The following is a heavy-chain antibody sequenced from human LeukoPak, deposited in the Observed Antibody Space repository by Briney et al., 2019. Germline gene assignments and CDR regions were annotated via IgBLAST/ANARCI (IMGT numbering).Heavy chain of an antibody. Sequence: GGSLRLSCSVSGFTFSNAWMTWLRQAPGKGREWVGRMKSKINGGTRDYAAPVKRRFTISRDDSKNTLYLQMNSLKTEDTAGYYCTIERPYSYYMDVWGKGTTVTISS. CDR3: TIERPYSYYMDV. D-gene: IGHD6-25*01. J-gene: IGHJ6*03. CDR1: GFTFSNAW. V-gene: IGHV3-15*01. CDR2: MKSKINGGTR.